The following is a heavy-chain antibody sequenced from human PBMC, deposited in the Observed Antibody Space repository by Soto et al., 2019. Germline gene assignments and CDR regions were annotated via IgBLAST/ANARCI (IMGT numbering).Heavy chain of an antibody. J-gene: IGHJ6*02. V-gene: IGHV1-18*01. D-gene: IGHD4-17*01. CDR3: ATIPMTAVNTGRYYYRMDV. CDR1: GYTLNTYG. Sequence: QVQLLQSGAEVKKPGASLRVSCKASGYTLNTYGITWVRQAPGQGLEWMGWISAYNGNTKFAQNLQGRLSMTTDTSTDTAHMELTSLKSDDTAVYYCATIPMTAVNTGRYYYRMDVWGQGTRVIDPS. CDR2: ISAYNGNT.